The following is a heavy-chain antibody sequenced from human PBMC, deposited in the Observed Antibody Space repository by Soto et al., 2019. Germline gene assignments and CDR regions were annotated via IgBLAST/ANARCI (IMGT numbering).Heavy chain of an antibody. Sequence: ASVKVSCKASGYTFTSYGISWVRQAPGQGLEWMGWISTYNGNTNYAQKLQGRVTMTTDTSTSTAYMELRSLRSDDTAVYYCARAVHDYFGGIYRPTVLNAFDIWGQGKMVTVSS. CDR2: ISTYNGNT. CDR3: ARAVHDYFGGIYRPTVLNAFDI. J-gene: IGHJ3*02. CDR1: GYTFTSYG. V-gene: IGHV1-18*01. D-gene: IGHD3-16*02.